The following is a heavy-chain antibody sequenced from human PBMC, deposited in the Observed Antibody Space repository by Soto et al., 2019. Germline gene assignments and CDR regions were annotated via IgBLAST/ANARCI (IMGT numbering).Heavy chain of an antibody. J-gene: IGHJ6*02. CDR2: IYYSGST. Sequence: SETLSLTCTVSGGSISSYYWSWIRQPPGKGLEWIGYIYYSGSTNYNPSLKSRVTISVDTSKNQLSLKLSSVTAADAAVYYCAREMGYCSGGSCYLGYYYYGMDVWGQGTKVT. CDR3: AREMGYCSGGSCYLGYYYYGMDV. CDR1: GGSISSYY. D-gene: IGHD2-15*01. V-gene: IGHV4-59*12.